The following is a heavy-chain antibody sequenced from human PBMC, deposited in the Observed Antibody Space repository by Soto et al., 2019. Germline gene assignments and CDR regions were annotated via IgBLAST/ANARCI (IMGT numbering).Heavy chain of an antibody. Sequence: GGSLRLSCAASGFTFSSYAMHWVRQAPGKGLEWVAVISYDGSNKYYADSVKGRFTISRDNSKNTLYLQMNSLRAEDTAVYYCARAPRWGRKMGDGYNLGYWGQGTLVTVSS. CDR1: GFTFSSYA. J-gene: IGHJ4*02. CDR3: ARAPRWGRKMGDGYNLGY. CDR2: ISYDGSNK. D-gene: IGHD5-12*01. V-gene: IGHV3-30-3*01.